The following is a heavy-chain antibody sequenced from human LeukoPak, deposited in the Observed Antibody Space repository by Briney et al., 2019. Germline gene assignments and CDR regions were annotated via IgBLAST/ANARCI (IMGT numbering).Heavy chain of an antibody. V-gene: IGHV1-18*01. CDR3: ARVPTRGGWFDP. CDR2: ISAYNGNT. CDR1: GYTFTSYG. Sequence: ASVKVFCKASGYTFTSYGISWVRQAPGQGLEWMGWISAYNGNTNYAQKLQGRVTMTTDTSTSTAYMELRSLRSDDTAVYYCARVPTRGGWFDPWGQGTLVTVSS. D-gene: IGHD3-10*01. J-gene: IGHJ5*02.